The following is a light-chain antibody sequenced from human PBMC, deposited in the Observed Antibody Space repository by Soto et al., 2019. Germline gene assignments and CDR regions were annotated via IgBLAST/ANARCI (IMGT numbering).Light chain of an antibody. V-gene: IGKV2-28*01. Sequence: DIVLTQSPLSLPVTPGEPASISCRASQSLLFSNGYNYLDWYLQKPGQSPQLLIYLGSSRASGVPDRFSGSGSGTDFTLKISRVEAEDVGVYYCMQALQTPLTFGPGTKVDIK. CDR2: LGS. J-gene: IGKJ3*01. CDR3: MQALQTPLT. CDR1: QSLLFSNGYNY.